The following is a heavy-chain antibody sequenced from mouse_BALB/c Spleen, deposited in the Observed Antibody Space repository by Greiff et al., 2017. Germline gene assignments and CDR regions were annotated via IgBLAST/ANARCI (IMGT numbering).Heavy chain of an antibody. CDR2: IRNKANGYTT. J-gene: IGHJ4*01. CDR3: ARRDGYYYAMDY. V-gene: IGHV7-3*02. D-gene: IGHD2-3*01. CDR1: GFTFTDYY. Sequence: EVQLVESGGGLVQPGGSLRLSCATSGFTFTDYYMSWVRQPPGKALEWLGFIRNKANGYTTEYSASVKGRFTISRDNSQSILYLQMNTLRAEDSATYYCARRDGYYYAMDYWGQGTSVTVSS.